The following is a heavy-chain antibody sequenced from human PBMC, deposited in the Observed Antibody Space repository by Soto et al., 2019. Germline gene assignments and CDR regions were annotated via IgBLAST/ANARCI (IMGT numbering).Heavy chain of an antibody. CDR1: GFTFRSYV. CDR3: ARWGPTGGLDV. J-gene: IGHJ1*01. CDR2: TSYDGSNK. Sequence: QVQLVESGGGVVQPGTSLRLSCVGSGFTFRSYVIHWVRQAPGKGLEWVALTSYDGSNKDYGDSVKGRFTISRDNSRNTVDLQMDSLRREVTALYYCARWGPTGGLDVWGQGTRVSVSS. D-gene: IGHD3-16*01. V-gene: IGHV3-33*05.